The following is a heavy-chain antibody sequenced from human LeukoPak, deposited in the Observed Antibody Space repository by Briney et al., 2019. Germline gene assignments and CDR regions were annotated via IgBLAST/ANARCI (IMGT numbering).Heavy chain of an antibody. D-gene: IGHD1-14*01. CDR1: GLSLRTRGVG. V-gene: IGHV2-5*02. J-gene: IGHJ5*02. CDR3: AHKPVRGTTGFDRFDP. CDR2: IYWDDDK. Sequence: SGPTLVKPTQTLTLTCTFSGLSLRTRGVGVGWIRQPPGKALEWLALIYWDDDKRYSPSLNSRLTITKDTSKNQVVLTMTNMDPVDTATYFCAHKPVRGTTGFDRFDPWGQGTVVTVSS.